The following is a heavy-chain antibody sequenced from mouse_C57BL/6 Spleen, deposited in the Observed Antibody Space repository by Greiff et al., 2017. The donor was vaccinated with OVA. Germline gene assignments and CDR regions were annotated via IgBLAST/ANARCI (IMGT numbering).Heavy chain of an antibody. Sequence: VQLQQSGPGLVKPSQSLSLTCSVTGYSITSGYYWNWIRQFPGNKLEWMGYISYDGSNNYNPSLKNRISITRDTSKNQFFLKLNSVTTEDTATYFCERYEVSLFAYGRQGTLLTVSA. D-gene: IGHD2-3*01. J-gene: IGHJ3*01. CDR3: ERYEVSLFAY. CDR2: ISYDGSN. V-gene: IGHV3-6*01. CDR1: GYSITSGYY.